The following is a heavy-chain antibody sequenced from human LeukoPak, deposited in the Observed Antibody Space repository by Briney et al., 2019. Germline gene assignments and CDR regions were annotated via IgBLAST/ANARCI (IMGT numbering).Heavy chain of an antibody. D-gene: IGHD1-26*01. CDR3: ARDPVGANNFDY. CDR2: IYYSGST. CDR1: GGSISSYY. V-gene: IGHV4-59*01. J-gene: IGHJ4*02. Sequence: PSETLSLTCTVSGGSISSYYWSWIRQPPGKGLEWIGYIYYSGSTNYNPSLKSRVTISVDTSKNQFSLKLRSVTAADTAVYYCARDPVGANNFDYWGQGTLVTVSS.